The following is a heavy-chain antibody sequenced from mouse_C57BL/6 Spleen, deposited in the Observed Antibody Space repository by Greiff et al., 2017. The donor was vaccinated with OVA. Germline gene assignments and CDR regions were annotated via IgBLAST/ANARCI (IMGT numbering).Heavy chain of an antibody. V-gene: IGHV7-3*01. Sequence: EVQVVESGGGLVQPGGSLSLSCAASGFTFTDYYMSWVRQPPGKALEWLGFIRNKANGYTTEYSASVKGRFTISRDNSQSILYLQMNALRAEDSATYYCARYNYGNFNYWGQGTTLTVSS. D-gene: IGHD2-1*01. CDR3: ARYNYGNFNY. CDR2: IRNKANGYTT. J-gene: IGHJ2*01. CDR1: GFTFTDYY.